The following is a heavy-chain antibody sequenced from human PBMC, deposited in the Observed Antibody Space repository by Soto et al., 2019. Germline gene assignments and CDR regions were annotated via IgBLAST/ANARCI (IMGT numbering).Heavy chain of an antibody. D-gene: IGHD5-18*01. V-gene: IGHV4-39*07. CDR2: VYYTGTT. CDR3: TTDHVQLWSRDY. J-gene: IGHJ4*02. Sequence: SETLSLTSTVSDGSINTSDYFWGWIRQPPGKGLEWIGGVYYTGTTSYNPSLKSRLTISADTSKNQFSLRLSSVTAADTAVYYCTTDHVQLWSRDYWGQGTLVTVSS. CDR1: DGSINTSDYF.